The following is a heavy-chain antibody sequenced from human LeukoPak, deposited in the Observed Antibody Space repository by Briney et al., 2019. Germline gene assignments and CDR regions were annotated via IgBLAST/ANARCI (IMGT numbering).Heavy chain of an antibody. V-gene: IGHV3-23*01. J-gene: IGHJ4*02. CDR3: AGNLRGGWYPY. Sequence: PGGSLRLSCVASGFTFSSYAMSWVRQAPGKGLEWVSAISGSGGSTYYADSVKGRFTISRDNSKNTLYLQMNSLRAEDTAVYYCAGNLRGGWYPYWGQGTLVTVSS. CDR2: ISGSGGST. CDR1: GFTFSSYA. D-gene: IGHD6-19*01.